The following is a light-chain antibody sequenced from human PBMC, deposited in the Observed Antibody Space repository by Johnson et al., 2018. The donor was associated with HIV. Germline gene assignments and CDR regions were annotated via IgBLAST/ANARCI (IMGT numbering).Light chain of an antibody. Sequence: QSMLTQPPSVSAAPGQKVTISCSGSSSNIGNNYVSWYQHLPGTAPKLLIYDNNKRPSGIPDRFSGSKSGTSATLGITGLQTGDAADYYDGIWDSSLTAYVFGTGTKVSVL. V-gene: IGLV1-51*01. J-gene: IGLJ1*01. CDR1: SSNIGNNY. CDR2: DNN. CDR3: GIWDSSLTAYV.